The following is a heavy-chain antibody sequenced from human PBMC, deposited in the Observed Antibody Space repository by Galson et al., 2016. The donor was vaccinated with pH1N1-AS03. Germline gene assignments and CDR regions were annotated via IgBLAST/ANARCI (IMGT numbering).Heavy chain of an antibody. Sequence: SLRLSCAVSGFSLDLYAMHWVRQIPGKGLEWVSGFSLDSDWIGYADSVKGRFTVSRDKDKSSLYLEMNNLRTEDTALYYCTKDLVPGGADVWGQGTTVTVSS. V-gene: IGHV3-9*01. CDR2: FSLDSDWI. CDR1: GFSLDLYA. CDR3: TKDLVPGGADV. D-gene: IGHD3-16*01. J-gene: IGHJ6*02.